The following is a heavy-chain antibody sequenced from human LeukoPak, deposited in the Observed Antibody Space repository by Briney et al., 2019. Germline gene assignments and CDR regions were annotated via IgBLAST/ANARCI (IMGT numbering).Heavy chain of an antibody. D-gene: IGHD3-16*01. V-gene: IGHV3-23*01. CDR1: GFTFSSYA. J-gene: IGHJ4*02. Sequence: GGSLRLSCAASGFTFSSYAMTWVRQAPGKGLEWVSVISGSGGSTYYADSAKGRFTISRDNSKNTLYLQMNSLRAEDTAVYYCAPRGGEPVYWGQGTLVTVSS. CDR3: APRGGEPVY. CDR2: ISGSGGST.